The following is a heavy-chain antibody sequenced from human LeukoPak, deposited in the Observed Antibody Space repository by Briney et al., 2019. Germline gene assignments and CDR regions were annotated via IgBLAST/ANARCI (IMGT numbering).Heavy chain of an antibody. J-gene: IGHJ4*02. CDR1: GFTFSGSA. Sequence: PGGSLRLSCAASGFTFSGSAMHWVRQAPGKGLEWVANIKQDGSDKYYVDSVKGRFTISRDNAKNSLYLQLNSLRADDTAVYYCARLTGTTGFDCWGQGTLVTVSS. CDR3: ARLTGTTGFDC. CDR2: IKQDGSDK. D-gene: IGHD1-1*01. V-gene: IGHV3-7*01.